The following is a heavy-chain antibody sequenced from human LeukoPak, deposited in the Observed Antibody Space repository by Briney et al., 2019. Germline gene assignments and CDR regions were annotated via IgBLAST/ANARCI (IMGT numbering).Heavy chain of an antibody. CDR2: INWNGDYT. D-gene: IGHD4-17*01. J-gene: IGHJ4*02. CDR1: GFTFDDYG. V-gene: IGHV3-20*04. Sequence: GGSLRLSCAASGFTFDDYGMSWVRHAPGKGLEWVSGINWNGDYTVYADSVKGRFTISRDNAKNSLYLQMNSLRAEDTALYYCARDVRTTVTTFFDYWGQGTLVTVSS. CDR3: ARDVRTTVTTFFDY.